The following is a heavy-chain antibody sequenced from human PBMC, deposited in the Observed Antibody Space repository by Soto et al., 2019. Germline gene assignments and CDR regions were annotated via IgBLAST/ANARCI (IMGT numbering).Heavy chain of an antibody. J-gene: IGHJ6*02. D-gene: IGHD5-18*01. CDR3: TTHWLPNNYDDGMDV. V-gene: IGHV1-69*12. Sequence: QVQLVQSGAEVKKPGSSVKVSCKASGGTFSSYAISWVRQAPGQGLEWMGGIIPIFGTANYAQKFQGRVTITADESMSTAYMELRSVISEDNALYYCTTHWLPNNYDDGMDVWGQGTTVTVSS. CDR2: IIPIFGTA. CDR1: GGTFSSYA.